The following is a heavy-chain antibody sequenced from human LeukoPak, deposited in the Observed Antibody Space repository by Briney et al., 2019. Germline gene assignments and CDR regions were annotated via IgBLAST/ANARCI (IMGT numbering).Heavy chain of an antibody. CDR1: GGSISSGSYY. J-gene: IGHJ4*02. CDR3: ARDDSSSSMFDY. V-gene: IGHV4-61*02. Sequence: SQTLSLTCTVSGGSISSGSYYWSWIRQPAGKGLEWIGRIYTSGSTNYNPSLKCRVTISVDTSKNQFSLKLSSVTAADTAVYYCARDDSSSSMFDYWGQGTLVTVSS. CDR2: IYTSGST. D-gene: IGHD6-6*01.